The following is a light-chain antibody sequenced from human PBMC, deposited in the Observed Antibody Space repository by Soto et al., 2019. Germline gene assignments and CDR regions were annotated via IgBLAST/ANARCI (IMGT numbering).Light chain of an antibody. V-gene: IGKV3-20*01. CDR1: QHVISSY. Sequence: IILSVSAVTLSLSPGARATLSCSTQHVISSYLAWYQQKPGQAPRLLIYGASSRATGIPARFSASGSGTDFTLTISRLEPEDFAIYYCQQYGCSPRTFGEGTKVDNK. J-gene: IGKJ4*01. CDR2: GAS. CDR3: QQYGCSPRT.